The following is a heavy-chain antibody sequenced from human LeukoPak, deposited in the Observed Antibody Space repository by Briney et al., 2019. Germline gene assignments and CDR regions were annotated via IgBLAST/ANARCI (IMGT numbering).Heavy chain of an antibody. V-gene: IGHV3-48*04. J-gene: IGHJ1*01. CDR3: ARDRGSSSWYF. CDR1: GFTFSSYS. D-gene: IGHD6-13*01. CDR2: ISSSSTI. Sequence: GGSLRLSCAASGFTFSSYSMNWVRQAPGKGLEWVSYISSSSTIYYADSVKGRFTISRDNAKNSLYLQMNSLRAEDTAVYYCARDRGSSSWYFWGQGTLVTVSS.